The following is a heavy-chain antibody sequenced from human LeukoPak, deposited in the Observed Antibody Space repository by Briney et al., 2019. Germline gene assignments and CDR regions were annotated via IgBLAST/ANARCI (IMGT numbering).Heavy chain of an antibody. J-gene: IGHJ6*02. CDR1: GYTFTSYG. D-gene: IGHD2-21*02. V-gene: IGHV1-18*01. CDR2: ISAYNGNT. CDR3: AREDSIVVVTAISPNVPARMDV. Sequence: ASVKVSCKASGYTFTSYGISWVRQAPGQGLEWMGWISAYNGNTNYAQKLQGRVTMTTDTSTSTAYMELRSLKSDDTAVYYCAREDSIVVVTAISPNVPARMDVWGQGTTVTVSS.